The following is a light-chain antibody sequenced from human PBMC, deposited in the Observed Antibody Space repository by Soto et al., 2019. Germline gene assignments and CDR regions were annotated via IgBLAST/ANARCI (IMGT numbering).Light chain of an antibody. V-gene: IGLV2-14*01. CDR1: SSDVGGYNS. CDR2: EIN. Sequence: QSALTQPASVSGSPGQSITISCTGTSSDVGGYNSVSWYQQHPGKAPKLMIYEINNRPSGVSNRFSGSKSGNTASLTISGLQAEDEADYYCSSYTSSSTHVVFGGGTKLTVL. J-gene: IGLJ2*01. CDR3: SSYTSSSTHVV.